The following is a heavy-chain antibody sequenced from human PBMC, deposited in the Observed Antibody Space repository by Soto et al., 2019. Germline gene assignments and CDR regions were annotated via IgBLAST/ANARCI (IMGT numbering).Heavy chain of an antibody. CDR2: ISYDGSNK. CDR1: GFTFSTYA. J-gene: IGHJ4*02. V-gene: IGHV3-30-3*01. CDR3: ARDKRDLRFLEWSYYFGY. Sequence: QVQLVESGGGVVQPGRSLRLSCAASGFTFSTYAMYWVRQAPGKGLEWVAVISYDGSNKYYADSVKGRFTISRDNSKNTLYLQMNSLRDEDTAVYYCARDKRDLRFLEWSYYFGYWGQGTLVTVSS. D-gene: IGHD3-3*01.